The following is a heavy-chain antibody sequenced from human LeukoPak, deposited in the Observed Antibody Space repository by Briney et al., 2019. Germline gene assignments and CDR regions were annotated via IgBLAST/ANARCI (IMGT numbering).Heavy chain of an antibody. Sequence: ASVKVSCKASGYTFTGYYMHWVRQAPGQGLEWMGWIITNSGGTNYAQKFQGRVTMTRDTSINTAYMELSRLRSDDTAVYYCARDREGAIAVAGYYFDYWGQGTLVAVSS. CDR1: GYTFTGYY. CDR2: IITNSGGT. J-gene: IGHJ4*02. D-gene: IGHD6-19*01. V-gene: IGHV1-2*02. CDR3: ARDREGAIAVAGYYFDY.